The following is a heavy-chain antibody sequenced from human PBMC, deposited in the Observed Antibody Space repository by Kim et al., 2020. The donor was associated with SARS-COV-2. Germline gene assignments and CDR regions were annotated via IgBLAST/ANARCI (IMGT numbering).Heavy chain of an antibody. Sequence: GVSLRLSCAASGFTFSNAWMSWVRQAPGKGLEWVGRIKSKTDGGTTDYAAPVKGRFTISRDDSKNTVYLQMNSLKTEDTAVYYCTTDGTIVVVEAATVEWGQGTLVTVSS. CDR1: GFTFSNAW. CDR2: IKSKTDGGTT. J-gene: IGHJ4*02. V-gene: IGHV3-15*01. CDR3: TTDGTIVVVEAATVE. D-gene: IGHD2-15*01.